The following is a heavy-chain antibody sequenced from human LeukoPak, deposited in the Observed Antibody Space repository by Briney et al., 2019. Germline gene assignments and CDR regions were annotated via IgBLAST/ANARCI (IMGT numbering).Heavy chain of an antibody. V-gene: IGHV3-7*01. Sequence: GRSLRLSCEASGFSMSVYWMSWVRQAPGKGLEWVGNIKQDGSERNYVDSVKGRFTISRDNAKKSLYLQINSLRAEDTAVYYCAKDWGAYYHFFDYWGQGTLDTVSS. CDR2: IKQDGSER. CDR3: AKDWGAYYHFFDY. D-gene: IGHD3-22*01. J-gene: IGHJ4*02. CDR1: GFSMSVYW.